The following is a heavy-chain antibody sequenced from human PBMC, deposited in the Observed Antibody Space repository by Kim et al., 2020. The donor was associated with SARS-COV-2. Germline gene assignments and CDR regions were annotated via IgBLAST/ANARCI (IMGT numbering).Heavy chain of an antibody. D-gene: IGHD3-10*01. J-gene: IGHJ2*01. CDR3: ARGKSEYFGSGRARSFDL. V-gene: IGHV4-34*01. CDR1: FSGYY. CDR2: ITQTGTT. Sequence: FSGYYWTWLRQAPGTGLQWIGEITQTGTTNYDPSLRGRVTISVAASKKQFSLVLTSATAADTAVYYCARGKSEYFGSGRARSFDLWGRGSLAT.